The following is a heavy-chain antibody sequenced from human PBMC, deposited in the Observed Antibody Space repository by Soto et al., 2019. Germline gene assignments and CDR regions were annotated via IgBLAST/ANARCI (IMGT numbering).Heavy chain of an antibody. V-gene: IGHV2-5*02. J-gene: IGHJ3*02. CDR1: GLLRSTSGVG. Sequence: QITLKESGPTLVKPTQTLSLTYTFSGLLRSTSGVGVGWIRQPPGKALEWLALIYWDDDKRYSPSLKSRLTITKDTSRNQVVLTMTNLDPVVTATYYCAHPTEPGTIVFDIWGQGAMVTVSS. CDR3: AHPTEPGTIVFDI. D-gene: IGHD6-13*01. CDR2: IYWDDDK.